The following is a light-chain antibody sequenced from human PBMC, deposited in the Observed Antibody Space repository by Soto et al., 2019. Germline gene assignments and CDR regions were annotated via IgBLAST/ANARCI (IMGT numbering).Light chain of an antibody. Sequence: DIQMTQSPSTLSASVGDIVTITCRASQSVSSWLAWYQQKPGRAPKLLIYDASSLESGVPSRFSGSGSGTELTITISSLQPDDFETYYCQQYDNYPHTFGGGTKVDIK. V-gene: IGKV1-5*01. J-gene: IGKJ4*02. CDR1: QSVSSW. CDR2: DAS. CDR3: QQYDNYPHT.